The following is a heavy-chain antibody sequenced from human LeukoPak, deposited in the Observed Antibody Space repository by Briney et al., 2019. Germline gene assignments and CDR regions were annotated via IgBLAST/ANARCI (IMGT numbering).Heavy chain of an antibody. CDR3: ASLSGFIDFHL. V-gene: IGHV3-48*03. Sequence: GGSLTLLCAASGYTLCCLDMICVRQAPGKGLEWVSYISSSGDTIYYADSVKGRFTISRDNAKNSLYLQMNSLRAEDTAVYLCASLSGFIDFHLWGEGTRVTVSS. D-gene: IGHD2/OR15-2a*01. CDR2: ISSSGDTI. CDR1: GYTLCCLD. J-gene: IGHJ1*01.